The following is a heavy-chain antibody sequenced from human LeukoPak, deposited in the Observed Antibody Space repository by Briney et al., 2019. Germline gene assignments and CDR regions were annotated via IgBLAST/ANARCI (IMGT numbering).Heavy chain of an antibody. CDR2: IKQDGSEK. J-gene: IGHJ3*02. Sequence: GGSLRLSCAASGFTFSSYWMSWVRQAPGKGLEWVANIKQDGSEKYYVDSVKGRFTISRDNAKNSLYLQMNSLRAEDTAVYYCARDDVVVGNAFDIWGQGTMVTVSS. V-gene: IGHV3-7*01. D-gene: IGHD1-26*01. CDR3: ARDDVVVGNAFDI. CDR1: GFTFSSYW.